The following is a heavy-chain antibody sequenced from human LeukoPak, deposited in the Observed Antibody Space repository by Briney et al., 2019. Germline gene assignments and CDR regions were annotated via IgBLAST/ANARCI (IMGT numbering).Heavy chain of an antibody. CDR3: ARGLNDYYYYYMDV. J-gene: IGHJ6*03. D-gene: IGHD1-1*01. CDR2: IYTSGST. Sequence: SETLSLTCTVSGGSISSYYWSWIRQPAGKGLEWIGRIYTSGSTNYNPSLKSRVTMSVDTSKNQFSLKLSSVTAADTAVYYCARGLNDYYYYYMDVWGKGTTVTISS. V-gene: IGHV4-4*07. CDR1: GGSISSYY.